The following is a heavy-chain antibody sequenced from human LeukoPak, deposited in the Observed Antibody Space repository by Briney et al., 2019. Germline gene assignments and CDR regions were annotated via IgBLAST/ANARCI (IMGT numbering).Heavy chain of an antibody. Sequence: GASVKVSCKASGYTFTGYYMHWVRQAPGQGLEWMGGIIPIFGTANYAQKFQGRVTITTDESTSTAYMELSSLRSEDTAVYYCARDRETGGYCSSTSCYVWFDPWGQGTLVTVSS. D-gene: IGHD2-2*01. V-gene: IGHV1-69*05. CDR1: GYTFTGYY. CDR2: IIPIFGTA. J-gene: IGHJ5*02. CDR3: ARDRETGGYCSSTSCYVWFDP.